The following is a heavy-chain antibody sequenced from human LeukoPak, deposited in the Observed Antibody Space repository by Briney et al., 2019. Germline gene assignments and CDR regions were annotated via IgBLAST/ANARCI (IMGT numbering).Heavy chain of an antibody. CDR2: ISGYNGNT. Sequence: ASVKVSCKASGYTLTSYGISWVRQAPGQGLEWMGWISGYNGNTNYEQKVQGRVTMTTDTSTNTAYMELRSLRSDDTAVYYCARSRTTVTTFDYWGQGTLVTVSS. J-gene: IGHJ4*02. CDR3: ARSRTTVTTFDY. V-gene: IGHV1-18*01. CDR1: GYTLTSYG. D-gene: IGHD4-17*01.